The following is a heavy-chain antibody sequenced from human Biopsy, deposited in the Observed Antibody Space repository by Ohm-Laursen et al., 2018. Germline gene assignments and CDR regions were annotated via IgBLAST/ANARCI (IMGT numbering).Heavy chain of an antibody. Sequence: SDTLSLTCTVSGGSISSYHWTWIRQPPGKGLEWLGYVYYTGTTNYNPSLESRVTMSLDSSKNLFSLRLTSVTAADTAVYYCARGSNEYGGLYFPHWGQGTLVTVSS. J-gene: IGHJ1*01. CDR2: VYYTGTT. D-gene: IGHD4-23*01. CDR3: ARGSNEYGGLYFPH. V-gene: IGHV4-59*08. CDR1: GGSISSYH.